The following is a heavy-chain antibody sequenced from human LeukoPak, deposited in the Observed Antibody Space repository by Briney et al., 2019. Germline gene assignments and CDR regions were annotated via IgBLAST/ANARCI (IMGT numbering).Heavy chain of an antibody. J-gene: IGHJ6*02. CDR2: IIPILGIA. CDR1: GGTFSSYA. D-gene: IGHD6-13*01. V-gene: IGHV1-69*04. Sequence: SVKVSCKASGGTFSSYAISWVRQAPGQGLEWMGRIIPILGIANYAQKFQGRVTITADKSTSTAYMELSSLRSEDTAVYYCAREAAAEDGMDVWGQGTTVTVSS. CDR3: AREAAAEDGMDV.